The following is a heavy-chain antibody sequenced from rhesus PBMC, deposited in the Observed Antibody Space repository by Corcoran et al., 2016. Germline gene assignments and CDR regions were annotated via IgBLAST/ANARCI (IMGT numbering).Heavy chain of an antibody. D-gene: IGHD5-24*01. CDR3: ARGVQS. CDR1: GGSISGYYY. J-gene: IGHJ4*01. CDR2: IYGSAGGN. Sequence: QVQLQESGPGLVKPSETLSLTCAVSGGSISGYYYWSWIRQPPGKGLEWIGGIYGSAGGNYLNPCLKRRVTMSVDTSKNQFSRKLSAVDAADTAVYYCARGVQSWGQGVLVTVSS. V-gene: IGHV4S14*01.